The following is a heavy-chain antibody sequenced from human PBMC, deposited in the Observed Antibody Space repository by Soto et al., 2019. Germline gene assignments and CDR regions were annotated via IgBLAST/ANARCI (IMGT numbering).Heavy chain of an antibody. Sequence: PSETLSLTCTVSGGSISSYYWSWIRQPPGKGLEWIGYIYYSGSTNYNPSLKSRVTISVDTSKNQFSLKLSSVTAADTAVYYCARFTLAARRFNWFDPWGQGTLVTVSS. J-gene: IGHJ5*02. V-gene: IGHV4-59*01. D-gene: IGHD6-6*01. CDR2: IYYSGST. CDR1: GGSISSYY. CDR3: ARFTLAARRFNWFDP.